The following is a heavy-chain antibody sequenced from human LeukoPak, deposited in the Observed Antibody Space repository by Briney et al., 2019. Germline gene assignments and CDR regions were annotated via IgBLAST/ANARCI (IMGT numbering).Heavy chain of an antibody. CDR3: ARGPPRWELLRTTAGYFDY. V-gene: IGHV1-46*01. CDR2: INPSGGST. CDR1: GYTFTSYY. J-gene: IGHJ4*02. D-gene: IGHD1-26*01. Sequence: ASVKVSCKASGYTFTSYYMHWVRQAPGQGLEWMGIINPSGGSTSYAQKFQGRVTMTRDTSTSTVYMELSSLRSEDTAVYYCARGPPRWELLRTTAGYFDYWGQGTLVTVSS.